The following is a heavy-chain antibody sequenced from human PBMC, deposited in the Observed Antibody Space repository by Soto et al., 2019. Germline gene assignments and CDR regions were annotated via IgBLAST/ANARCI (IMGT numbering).Heavy chain of an antibody. CDR1: GFTLSSYA. V-gene: IGHV3-23*01. D-gene: IGHD1-26*01. CDR3: ARRGSGSYYDY. J-gene: IGHJ4*02. CDR2: ISGSGGST. Sequence: EVQLLESGGGLVQPGGSLRLSCAASGFTLSSYAMRWVRQAPGKGLESVSAISGSGGSTYYADSVKGQFTMSRDNSNNTLYLQMNSLRAEDTAVYYCARRGSGSYYDYWGQGTLVTVSS.